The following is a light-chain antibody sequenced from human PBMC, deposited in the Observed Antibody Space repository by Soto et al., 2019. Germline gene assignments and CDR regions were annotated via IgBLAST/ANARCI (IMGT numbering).Light chain of an antibody. CDR1: QSVSSSY. CDR3: QQYGSAPWT. J-gene: IGKJ1*01. Sequence: EIVLTQSPGTLSLSPGERPTLSCRASQSVSSSYLAWYQQKPGQAPRLLIHGASSRATGIPDRFSGSGSGTDFTLTISRLEPEDFAVYYCQQYGSAPWTFGQGTKVEIK. V-gene: IGKV3-20*01. CDR2: GAS.